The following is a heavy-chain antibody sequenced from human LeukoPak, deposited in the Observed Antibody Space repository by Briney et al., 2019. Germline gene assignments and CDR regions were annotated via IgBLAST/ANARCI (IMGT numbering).Heavy chain of an antibody. J-gene: IGHJ4*02. CDR3: AKDGTYGSGSYYVFYFDY. CDR1: GFTFSSYS. V-gene: IGHV3-21*01. CDR2: ISSSSSYI. Sequence: GGSLRLSCAASGFTFSSYSMNWVRQAPGKGLEWVSSISSSSSYIYYADSVKGRFTISRDNAKNSLYLQMNSLRAEDTAVYYCAKDGTYGSGSYYVFYFDYWGQGTLVTVSS. D-gene: IGHD3-10*01.